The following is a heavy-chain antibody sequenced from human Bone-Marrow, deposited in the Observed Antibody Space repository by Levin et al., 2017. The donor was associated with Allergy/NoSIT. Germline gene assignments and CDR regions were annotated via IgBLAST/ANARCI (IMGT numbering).Heavy chain of an antibody. D-gene: IGHD3-22*01. CDR2: LSDSGGA. V-gene: IGHV4-59*08. CDR3: ARQYHDGSGYWDTFHI. J-gene: IGHJ3*02. CDR1: GGSIRGYY. Sequence: RAGGSLRLSCTVSGGSIRGYYWSWVRQSPWKGLEWLGYLSDSGGATYNPSLESRLTISEDMSKNQFSLSLSSVTAADTAVYYCARQYHDGSGYWDTFHIWGQGTKVTVSS.